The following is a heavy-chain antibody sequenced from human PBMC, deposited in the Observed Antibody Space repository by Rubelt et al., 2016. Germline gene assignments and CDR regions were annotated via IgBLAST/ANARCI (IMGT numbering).Heavy chain of an antibody. CDR2: LSGSGDTT. Sequence: GGGLVQPGGSLRLSCAASGFTFSTYAMTWVRQAPGKGLEWVSGLSGSGDTTYYADSVKGRFTISRDNSKNTLYLQMNSLRAEDTAVYYCAKDRFLDSWSGAFDYWGQGSLVTVSS. D-gene: IGHD3-3*01. CDR3: AKDRFLDSWSGAFDY. J-gene: IGHJ4*02. V-gene: IGHV3-23*01. CDR1: GFTFSTYA.